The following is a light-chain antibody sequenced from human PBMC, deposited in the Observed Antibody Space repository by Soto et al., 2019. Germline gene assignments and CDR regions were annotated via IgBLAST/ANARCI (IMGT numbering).Light chain of an antibody. V-gene: IGKV3-20*01. J-gene: IGKJ2*02. Sequence: EIVLTQSPGTLSLSPGERATLSCRASQSVYSNYLAWYQKKPGQAPRLLVYGASSRATGIPDRFSGSGSGTGFTLTISRLEPGEFAVDSFQQCGSVGTFGQGTKREI. CDR2: GAS. CDR1: QSVYSNY. CDR3: QQCGSVGT.